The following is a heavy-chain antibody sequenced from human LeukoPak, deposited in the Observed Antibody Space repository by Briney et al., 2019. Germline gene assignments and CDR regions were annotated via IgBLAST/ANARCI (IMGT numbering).Heavy chain of an antibody. J-gene: IGHJ6*03. CDR3: ARDHLSGYSDSWYPTDYYMDV. CDR1: GFTFSSYW. D-gene: IGHD6-13*01. V-gene: IGHV3-7*01. Sequence: GGSLRLSCAASGFTFSSYWMSWVRQAPGKGLEWVANIKQDGSEKYYMEYVKGRFTISRDNAKNSLYLQMNSPRAEDTAVYYCARDHLSGYSDSWYPTDYYMDVWGKGTTVTVSS. CDR2: IKQDGSEK.